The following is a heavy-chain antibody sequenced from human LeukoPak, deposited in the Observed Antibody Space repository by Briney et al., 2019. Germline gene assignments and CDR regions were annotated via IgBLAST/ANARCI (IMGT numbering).Heavy chain of an antibody. J-gene: IGHJ5*02. V-gene: IGHV3-30*02. CDR1: GFTFSSYG. D-gene: IGHD3-10*01. CDR2: IRYDGSNK. Sequence: GSLRLSCAASGFTFSSYGMHWVRQAPGKGLEWVAFIRYDGSNKYYADSVKGRFTISRDNSKNTLYLQMNSLRAEDTAVYYCARVTYYGSGGNWFDPWGQGTLVTVSS. CDR3: ARVTYYGSGGNWFDP.